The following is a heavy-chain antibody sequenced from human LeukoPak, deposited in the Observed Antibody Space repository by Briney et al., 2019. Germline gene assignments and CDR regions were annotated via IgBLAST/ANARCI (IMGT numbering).Heavy chain of an antibody. CDR1: GGSFSGYY. Sequence: SETLSLTCAVYGGSFSGYYWSWIRQPPGKGLEWIGEINHSGSTNYNPSLKSRVTISVDTSKNQFSLKLSSVTAADTAIYYCARVFGGNSLDYWGQGILVTVSS. D-gene: IGHD4-23*01. J-gene: IGHJ4*02. V-gene: IGHV4-34*01. CDR3: ARVFGGNSLDY. CDR2: INHSGST.